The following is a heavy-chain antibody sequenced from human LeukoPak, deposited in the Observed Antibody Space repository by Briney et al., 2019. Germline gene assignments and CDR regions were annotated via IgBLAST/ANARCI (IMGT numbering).Heavy chain of an antibody. CDR3: ARNPAGNWFDP. CDR2: INTNTGNP. J-gene: IGHJ5*02. Sequence: ASVKVSCKTSGYTFTKFAVNWVRQAPGQGLEWMGWINTNTGNPTYAQGFTGRFVFSLDTSVSTAYLQISSLKAEDTAVYYCARNPAGNWFDPWGQGTLVTVSS. CDR1: GYTFTKFA. D-gene: IGHD6-13*01. V-gene: IGHV7-4-1*02.